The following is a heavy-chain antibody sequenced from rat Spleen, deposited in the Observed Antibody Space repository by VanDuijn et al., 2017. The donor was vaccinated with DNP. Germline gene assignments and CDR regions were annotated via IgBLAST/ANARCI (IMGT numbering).Heavy chain of an antibody. CDR3: ARWTRYFDY. CDR2: ISYSGYT. V-gene: IGHV3-1*01. J-gene: IGHJ2*01. CDR1: GYSITSNY. D-gene: IGHD1-7*01. Sequence: QFQESGPGLGQPLQSLSLTCPVTGYSITSNYWGWIRKFPGNKMEWIGHISYSGYTSYNPSLKSPISITRKTSKNHFFLQLTSVTTEDTATYYCARWTRYFDYWGQGVMVTVSS.